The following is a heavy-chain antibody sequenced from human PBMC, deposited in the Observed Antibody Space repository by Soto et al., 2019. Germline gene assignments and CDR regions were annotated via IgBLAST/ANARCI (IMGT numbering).Heavy chain of an antibody. CDR2: ISGSGGST. CDR1: GFTFSSYA. D-gene: IGHD1-1*01. Sequence: GGSLRLSCAASGFTFSSYAMSWVRQAPGKGLEWVSAISGSGGSTYYADSVKGRFTISRDNSKNTLYLQMNSLRAEDTAVYYCAKVGRPDDLALYYYSGMDVCGQGTTVTVSS. J-gene: IGHJ6*02. V-gene: IGHV3-23*01. CDR3: AKVGRPDDLALYYYSGMDV.